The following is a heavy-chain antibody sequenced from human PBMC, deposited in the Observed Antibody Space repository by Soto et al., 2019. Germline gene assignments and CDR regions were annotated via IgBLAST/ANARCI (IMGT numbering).Heavy chain of an antibody. CDR1: GFSINSAAVG. D-gene: IGHD4-17*01. V-gene: IGHV2-5*02. CDR3: AHNDDYPIESLHP. Sequence: QITLKKSGPTLVKPTQTLTLTCTYSGFSINSAAVGVGWVRHPPGKALHCLALIYGDDDQRYTPSLKGGLTITQDTSKHHVLLRITNLDPVDTASDYCAHNDDYPIESLHPWGQGTLVIVPS. J-gene: IGHJ5*02. CDR2: IYGDDDQ.